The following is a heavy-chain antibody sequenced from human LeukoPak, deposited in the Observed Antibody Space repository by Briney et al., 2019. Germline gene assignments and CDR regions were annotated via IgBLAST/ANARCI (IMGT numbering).Heavy chain of an antibody. CDR3: ASSDPASGTLDY. Sequence: ASVKVSCTASGGTFSSYAISWVRQAPGQGLEWMGRIIPILGIANYAQKFQGRVTITADKSTSTAYMELSSLRSEDTAVYYCASSDPASGTLDYWGQGTLVTVSS. V-gene: IGHV1-69*04. D-gene: IGHD1-26*01. CDR2: IIPILGIA. J-gene: IGHJ4*02. CDR1: GGTFSSYA.